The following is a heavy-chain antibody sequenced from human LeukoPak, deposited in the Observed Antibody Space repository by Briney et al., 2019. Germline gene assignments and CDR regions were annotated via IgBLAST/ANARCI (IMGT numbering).Heavy chain of an antibody. D-gene: IGHD3-10*01. CDR3: AKEPGEFGEP. CDR1: GFPFSSYS. Sequence: GSLRLSCAASGFPFSSYSMTWVRQAPGKGLEWVANIKPDGTTKFYVDSVKGRFTISRDNAKNSLYLQMNSLRAEDTALYYCAKEPGEFGEPWGQGTLVTVSS. V-gene: IGHV3-7*03. CDR2: IKPDGTTK. J-gene: IGHJ4*02.